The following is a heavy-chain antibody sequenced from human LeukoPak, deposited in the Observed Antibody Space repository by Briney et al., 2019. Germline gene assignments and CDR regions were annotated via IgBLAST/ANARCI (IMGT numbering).Heavy chain of an antibody. V-gene: IGHV3-7*03. CDR2: IDEDGSAK. J-gene: IGHJ4*02. CDR3: AKRRSPMVRGVNVDY. CDR1: GFTFSGYW. D-gene: IGHD3-10*01. Sequence: PGGSLRLSCAASGFTFSGYWMTWLRQAPGKGPEWVANIDEDGSAKYYLGSVKGRFTISRDNSKNTLYLQMNSLRADDTAVYYCAKRRSPMVRGVNVDYWGQGTLVTVSS.